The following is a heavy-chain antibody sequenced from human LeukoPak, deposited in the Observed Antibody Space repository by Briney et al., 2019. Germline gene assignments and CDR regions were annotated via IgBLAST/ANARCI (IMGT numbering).Heavy chain of an antibody. CDR2: INSDGNTT. CDR1: GFTFSSYW. D-gene: IGHD3-22*01. J-gene: IGHJ5*02. Sequence: PGGSLRLSCAASGFTFSSYWMHWVRQAPGKGLVWVSRINSDGNTTRYADSVKGRFTISRDNAKNSLFLQMNSLRAEDTAVYYCARGRDKGYYYDSSGYYYAWFDPWGQGTLVTVSS. V-gene: IGHV3-74*01. CDR3: ARGRDKGYYYDSSGYYYAWFDP.